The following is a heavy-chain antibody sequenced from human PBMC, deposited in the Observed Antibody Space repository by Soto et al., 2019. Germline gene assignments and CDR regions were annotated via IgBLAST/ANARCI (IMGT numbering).Heavy chain of an antibody. D-gene: IGHD3-16*01. CDR1: GFPVSSHY. J-gene: IGHJ4*02. CDR2: IYAGGNT. CDR3: ARTFAGDYHLGL. Sequence: GGSLRLSCAASGFPVSSHYMSWVRQAPGKGLEWVSVIYAGGNTYYAESMKGRFTISRDNSKNTLSLQMNSLRAEDSAVYYCARTFAGDYHLGLWGQGTRVTVSS. V-gene: IGHV3-53*01.